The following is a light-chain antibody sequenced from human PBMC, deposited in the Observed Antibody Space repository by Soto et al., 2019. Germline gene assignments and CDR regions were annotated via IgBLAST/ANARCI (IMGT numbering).Light chain of an antibody. J-gene: IGKJ1*01. CDR2: WAS. Sequence: DIVMTQSPDSLAVSLGERATINCKSSQSVLCISNNKNYLAWYQQKPGQPPKLLIYWASTRESGVPDRFSGSGSGTDFTLTISSLQAEDVAVYYCQQYYSTPWTFGQGTKVVIK. CDR1: QSVLCISNNKNY. V-gene: IGKV4-1*01. CDR3: QQYYSTPWT.